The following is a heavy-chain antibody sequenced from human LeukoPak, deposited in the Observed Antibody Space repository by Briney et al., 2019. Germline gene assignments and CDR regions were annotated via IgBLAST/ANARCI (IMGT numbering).Heavy chain of an antibody. CDR3: ARGEAYGSGTVHCDY. Sequence: PSGTLSLTCGVSGGSISNTNWWTWVRQPPGKGLEWIGEIYQSGSTNCNPSLRSRVTISVDKSKNQFSLKLTSVTAADTAVYYCARGEAYGSGTVHCDYWGQGALVTVSS. V-gene: IGHV4-4*02. CDR1: GGSISNTNW. CDR2: IYQSGST. D-gene: IGHD3-10*01. J-gene: IGHJ4*02.